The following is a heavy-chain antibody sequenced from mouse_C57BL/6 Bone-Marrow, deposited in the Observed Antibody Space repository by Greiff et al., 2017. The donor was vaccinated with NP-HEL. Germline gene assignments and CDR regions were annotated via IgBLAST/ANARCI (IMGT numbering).Heavy chain of an antibody. D-gene: IGHD1-1*01. J-gene: IGHJ1*03. CDR3: ARVPSYYGSSYRYFDV. V-gene: IGHV1-82*01. Sequence: VQLQESGPELVKPGASVKISCKASGYAFSSSWMNWVKQRPGKGLEWIGRIYPGDGDTNYNGKFKGKATLTADKSSSTAYMQLSSLTSEDSAVYFCARVPSYYGSSYRYFDVWGTGTTVTVSS. CDR1: GYAFSSSW. CDR2: IYPGDGDT.